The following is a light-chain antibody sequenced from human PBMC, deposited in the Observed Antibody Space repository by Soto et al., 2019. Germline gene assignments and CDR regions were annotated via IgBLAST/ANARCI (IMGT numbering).Light chain of an antibody. CDR1: HNTDSR. CDR3: QQYSTWPPCT. V-gene: IGKV3-15*01. CDR2: GAS. Sequence: EIVMTQSPATLSVSPGVRATLSCGASHNTDSRLALYQLKRGQPPRLLIPGASTRATGVAPRFSGSGSGTEYTLTISSLHSEYFAVYFCQQYSTWPPCTFCQATKLEI. J-gene: IGKJ1*01.